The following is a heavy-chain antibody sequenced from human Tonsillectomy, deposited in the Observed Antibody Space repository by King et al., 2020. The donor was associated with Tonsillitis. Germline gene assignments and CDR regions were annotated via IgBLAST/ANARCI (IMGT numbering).Heavy chain of an antibody. D-gene: IGHD6-19*01. CDR3: ASSRYSSGWYGDY. V-gene: IGHV4-39*01. J-gene: IGHJ4*02. CDR2: IFYSGNT. Sequence: QLQESGPGLVKPSETLSLTCTVSGDSISGSSYYWGWIRQPPGKGLEWIGSIFYSGNTSYNPSLKSRVTISVDTSKNQFSLELSSVTAADTAVYYCASSRYSSGWYGDYWGQGTLVTVSS. CDR1: GDSISGSSYY.